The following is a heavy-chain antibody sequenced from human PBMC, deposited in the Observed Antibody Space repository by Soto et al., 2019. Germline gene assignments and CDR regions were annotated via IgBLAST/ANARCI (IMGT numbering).Heavy chain of an antibody. Sequence: QVQLVESGGGLVKPGGSLRLSCVASGFTFSDYYMSWIRQAPGKGLEWVSYISSSSSYTNYADSVKGRFTISRDNAKNSLHLQMNSPMAENTAVYYYARDHHSYRGYDYVDYWGQGTLVTVSS. CDR2: ISSSSSYT. CDR3: ARDHHSYRGYDYVDY. J-gene: IGHJ4*02. D-gene: IGHD5-12*01. CDR1: GFTFSDYY. V-gene: IGHV3-11*05.